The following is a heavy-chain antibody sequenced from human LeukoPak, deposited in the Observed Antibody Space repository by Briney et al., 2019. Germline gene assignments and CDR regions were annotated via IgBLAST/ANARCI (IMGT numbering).Heavy chain of an antibody. CDR2: TKQDGSEK. CDR1: GFTFSSYW. V-gene: IGHV3-7*01. CDR3: ASLSYSGESAFDI. J-gene: IGHJ3*02. D-gene: IGHD1-26*01. Sequence: PGGSLRLSCAASGFTFSSYWMSWVRQAPGRGLEWVANTKQDGSEKYYVDSVKGRFTISRDNAKNSLYLQMNSLRAEDTAVYYCASLSYSGESAFDIWGQGTTVTVSS.